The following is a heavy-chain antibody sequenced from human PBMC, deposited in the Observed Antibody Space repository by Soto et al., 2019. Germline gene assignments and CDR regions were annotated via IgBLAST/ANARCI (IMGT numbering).Heavy chain of an antibody. CDR3: APGGYSYGWNYYYYCMDV. CDR1: GGTFSSYA. D-gene: IGHD5-18*01. V-gene: IGHV1-69*13. CDR2: IIPIFGTA. Sequence: GASVKVSCKASGGTFSSYAISWVRQAPGQGLEWMGGIIPIFGTANYAQKFQGRVTITADESTSTAYMELSSLRSEDTAVYYCAPGGYSYGWNYYYYCMDVWGQGTTVTVSS. J-gene: IGHJ6*02.